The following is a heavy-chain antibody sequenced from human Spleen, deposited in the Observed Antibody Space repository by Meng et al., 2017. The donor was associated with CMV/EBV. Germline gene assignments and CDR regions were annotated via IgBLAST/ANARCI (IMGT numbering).Heavy chain of an antibody. CDR2: IYYSGST. Sequence: SETLSLTCTVSGASITSSSYFWGWIRQPPGKGLEWVGYIYYSGSTNYNPSLKSRVTMSVDTSKNQFSLKLSSVTAADTAMYYCARDFSGGWFDPWGQGTLVTVSS. CDR3: ARDFSGGWFDP. V-gene: IGHV4-61*01. D-gene: IGHD3-16*01. CDR1: GASITSSSYF. J-gene: IGHJ5*02.